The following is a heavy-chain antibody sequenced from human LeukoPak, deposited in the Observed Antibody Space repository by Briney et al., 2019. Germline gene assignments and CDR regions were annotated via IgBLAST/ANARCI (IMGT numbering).Heavy chain of an antibody. CDR1: GFTFDDYA. V-gene: IGHV3-9*01. CDR2: ISWNSGSI. CDR3: ARDAGGSQLPYNWFDP. J-gene: IGHJ5*02. Sequence: PGGSLRLSCAASGFTFDDYAMHWVRQAPGKGLEWVSGISWNSGSIGYADSVKGRFTISRDNAKNSLYLQMNSLRAEDTALYYCARDAGGSQLPYNWFDPWGQGTLVTVSS. D-gene: IGHD5-24*01.